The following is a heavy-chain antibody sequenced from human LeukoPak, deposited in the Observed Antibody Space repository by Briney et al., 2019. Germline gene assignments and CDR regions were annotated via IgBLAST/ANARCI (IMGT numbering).Heavy chain of an antibody. V-gene: IGHV4-31*03. CDR3: ARAPSWGSYYFDY. J-gene: IGHJ4*02. CDR2: IYYSGST. D-gene: IGHD7-27*01. Sequence: KSSQTLSLTCTVSGGSISSGGYYWSWIRQHPGKGLEWIGYIYYSGSTYYNPSLKSRVTISVDTSKSQFSLKLSSVTAADTAVYYCARAPSWGSYYFDYWGQGTLVTVSS. CDR1: GGSISSGGYY.